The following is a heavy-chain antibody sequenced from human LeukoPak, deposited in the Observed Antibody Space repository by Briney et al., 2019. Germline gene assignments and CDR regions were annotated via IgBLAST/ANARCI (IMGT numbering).Heavy chain of an antibody. CDR1: GFTFSNYA. Sequence: PGGSLRLSCAASGFTFSNYAMNWIRQAPGKGLEWVSHITGSGDNSYYTDSVKGRFTLSRDNSKNTLFLQMNSLRAEDTAVYYCAKVGTTMVRGALDYWGQGTLVTVSS. CDR2: ITGSGDNS. J-gene: IGHJ4*02. D-gene: IGHD3-10*01. CDR3: AKVGTTMVRGALDY. V-gene: IGHV3-23*01.